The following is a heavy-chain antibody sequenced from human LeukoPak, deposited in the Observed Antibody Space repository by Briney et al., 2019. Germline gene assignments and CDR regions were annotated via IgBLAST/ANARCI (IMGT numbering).Heavy chain of an antibody. V-gene: IGHV4-59*01. Sequence: SETLSLTCTVSGGSISTYYWSWIRQPPGRGLEWIGYIYYSGITDYSPSLKSRVTISIDTSKKQFSLKLSSVTAADTAVYYCARWEASRVAFDIWGQGTLVTVSS. J-gene: IGHJ3*02. CDR1: GGSISTYY. D-gene: IGHD1-26*01. CDR2: IYYSGIT. CDR3: ARWEASRVAFDI.